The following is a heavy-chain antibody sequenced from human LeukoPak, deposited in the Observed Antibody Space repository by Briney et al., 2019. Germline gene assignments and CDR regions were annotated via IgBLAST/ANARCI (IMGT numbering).Heavy chain of an antibody. J-gene: IGHJ5*02. D-gene: IGHD4/OR15-4a*01. V-gene: IGHV1-46*01. CDR1: GYIFTSYY. CDR2: INSSGGST. Sequence: ASVKVSCKASGYIFTSYYMHWVRQAPGQGLGWMGIINSSGGSTRYAQKFQGRVTMTRDTSTSTVYMELSSLRSEDTAVYYCARDLGAQTMVFFDPWGQGTLVTVSS. CDR3: ARDLGAQTMVFFDP.